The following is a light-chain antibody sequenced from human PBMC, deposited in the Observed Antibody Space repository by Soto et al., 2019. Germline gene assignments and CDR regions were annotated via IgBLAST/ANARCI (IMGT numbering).Light chain of an antibody. J-gene: IGLJ2*01. CDR2: DVS. CDR3: SSYTSSGTV. V-gene: IGLV2-14*01. CDR1: SIDVGGYNY. Sequence: LTQPASVSGSPGQSITISCTATSIDVGGYNYVSWYQQHPGKAPKLMIYDVSNRPSGVSNRFSGSKSGNTASLTISGLQAEDEADYYCSSYTSSGTVFGGGTKVTVL.